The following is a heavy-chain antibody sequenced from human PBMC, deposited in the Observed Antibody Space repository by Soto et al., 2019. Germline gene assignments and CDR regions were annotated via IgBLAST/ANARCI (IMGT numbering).Heavy chain of an antibody. CDR2: IYYLGNT. V-gene: IGHV4-39*07. CDR3: ARANWYSEY. Sequence: SETLSLTCTVSGGSISSGSSYWGWIRQPPGKGLEWVGSIYYLGNTYYNPSLGGRVSISVDTSKNQFSLNLTSLTAADTAIYYCARANWYSEYWGQGTLVTVSS. D-gene: IGHD7-27*01. CDR1: GGSISSGSSY. J-gene: IGHJ4*02.